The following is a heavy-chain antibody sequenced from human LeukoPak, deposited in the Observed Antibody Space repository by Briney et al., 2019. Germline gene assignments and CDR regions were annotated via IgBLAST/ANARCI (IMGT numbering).Heavy chain of an antibody. Sequence: SQTLSLTCTVSGGSISSGGYYWSWIRQHPGKGLEWIGHIYYSGSTYYNPSLKSRGIISVETSKNQFSLKLSSVTAADTAVYYCARLITFGGVIVQYYFDYWGQGTLVTVSS. CDR1: GGSISSGGYY. CDR3: ARLITFGGVIVQYYFDY. J-gene: IGHJ4*02. CDR2: IYYSGST. V-gene: IGHV4-31*03. D-gene: IGHD3-16*02.